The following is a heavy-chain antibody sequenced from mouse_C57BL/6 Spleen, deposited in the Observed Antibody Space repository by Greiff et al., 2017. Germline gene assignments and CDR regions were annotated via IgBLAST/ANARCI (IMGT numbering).Heavy chain of an antibody. V-gene: IGHV1-80*01. CDR2: IYPGDGDT. CDR1: GYAFSSYW. J-gene: IGHJ1*03. Sequence: LQESGAELVKPGASVKISCKASGYAFSSYWMNWVKQRPGKGLEWIGQIYPGDGDTNYNGKFKGKATLTADKSSSTAYMQLSSLTSEDSAVYFCARSDYWYFDVWGTGTTVTVSS. CDR3: ARSDYWYFDV.